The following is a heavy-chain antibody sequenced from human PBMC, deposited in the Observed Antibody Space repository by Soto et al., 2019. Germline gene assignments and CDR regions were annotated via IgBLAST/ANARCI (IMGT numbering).Heavy chain of an antibody. CDR2: ISSSGGST. D-gene: IGHD1-26*01. CDR3: ASSREGYYFDY. CDR1: GFPFSSYG. V-gene: IGHV3-64*01. Sequence: GGSLRLSCAASGFPFSSYGMHLVRKAPGKGLEYASTISSSGGSTYYANSVKGRFTISRDNSKNTLYLQMGSLRAEDMAVYYCASSREGYYFDYWGQGTLVTVSS. J-gene: IGHJ4*02.